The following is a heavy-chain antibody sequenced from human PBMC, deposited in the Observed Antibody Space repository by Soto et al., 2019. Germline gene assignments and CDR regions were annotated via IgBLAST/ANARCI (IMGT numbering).Heavy chain of an antibody. CDR2: INHSGST. J-gene: IGHJ6*03. Sequence: PSETLSLTCAVYGGSFSGYYWSWIRQPPGKGLEWIGEINHSGSTNYNPSLKSRVTISVDTSKNQFSLKLSSVTAADTAVYYCAGLRGSWYKNYMDVWGKGTTVTVSS. CDR3: AGLRGSWYKNYMDV. CDR1: GGSFSGYY. D-gene: IGHD6-13*01. V-gene: IGHV4-34*01.